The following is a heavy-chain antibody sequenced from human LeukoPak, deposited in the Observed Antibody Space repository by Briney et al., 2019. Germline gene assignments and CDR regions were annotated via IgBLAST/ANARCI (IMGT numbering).Heavy chain of an antibody. D-gene: IGHD4-11*01. J-gene: IGHJ4*02. CDR1: GGSISTYY. V-gene: IGHV4-59*01. CDR3: ARDYSNYIMDY. Sequence: PSETLSLTCTVPGGSISTYYWSWIRQPPGKGLEWIGYIYYSGSTNYNPSLKSRVTMSVDTSKNQFSLKLTSVTAADTAVYYCARDYSNYIMDYWGQGTLVTVSS. CDR2: IYYSGST.